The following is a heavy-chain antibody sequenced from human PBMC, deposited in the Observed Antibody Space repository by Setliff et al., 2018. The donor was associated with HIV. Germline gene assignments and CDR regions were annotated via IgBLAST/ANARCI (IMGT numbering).Heavy chain of an antibody. CDR3: ARGLTAPAAAGS. V-gene: IGHV4-38-2*02. D-gene: IGHD6-13*01. CDR1: GYSISSASY. J-gene: IGHJ5*02. Sequence: PSETLSLTCSVSGYSISSASYWGWIRQSPETGLEWIVSISLSGSTYYNPSLQSRVTISIDMSKNLFSLYLKSVTAADTAIYYCARGLTAPAAAGSWGQGMLVTVSS. CDR2: ISLSGST.